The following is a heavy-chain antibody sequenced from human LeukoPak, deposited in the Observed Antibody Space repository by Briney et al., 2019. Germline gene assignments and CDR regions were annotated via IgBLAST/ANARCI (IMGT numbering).Heavy chain of an antibody. CDR2: IYYSGST. CDR3: ARSGYDSSYFDY. V-gene: IGHV4-59*12. J-gene: IGHJ4*02. D-gene: IGHD5-12*01. Sequence: SETLSLTCTVSGGSISSYYWSWIRQPPGKGLEWIGYIYYSGSTNYNPSLKSRVTISVDTSKNQFSLKLSSVIAADTAVYYCARSGYDSSYFDYWGQGTLVTVSS. CDR1: GGSISSYY.